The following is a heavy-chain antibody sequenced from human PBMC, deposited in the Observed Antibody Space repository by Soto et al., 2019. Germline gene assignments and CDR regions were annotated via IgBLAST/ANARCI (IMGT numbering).Heavy chain of an antibody. J-gene: IGHJ3*02. Sequence: ASVKVSCKASGYTFTSYDINWVRQATGQGLEWMGWMNPNSGNTGYAQKFQGRVTMTRNTSISTAYMELSSLRSEDTAVYYCARSSSWSHGAFDIWGQGTMVPVSS. V-gene: IGHV1-8*01. CDR2: MNPNSGNT. CDR1: GYTFTSYD. CDR3: ARSSSWSHGAFDI. D-gene: IGHD6-13*01.